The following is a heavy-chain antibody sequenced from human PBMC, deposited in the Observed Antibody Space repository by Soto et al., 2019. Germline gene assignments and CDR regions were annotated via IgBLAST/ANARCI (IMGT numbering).Heavy chain of an antibody. CDR1: GGSLYNHY. Sequence: QVHLQESGPGLVKPSETLSLTCTVSGGSLYNHYWSWVRQPPGKGLEWIGYIYYTGGTNYNPSLKSRVTMALDTSKNRVSLNLTSLTAADTAIYSCRRANWYSEYWGQGALVTVSS. CDR2: IYYTGGT. CDR3: RRANWYSEY. V-gene: IGHV4-59*11. D-gene: IGHD7-27*01. J-gene: IGHJ4*02.